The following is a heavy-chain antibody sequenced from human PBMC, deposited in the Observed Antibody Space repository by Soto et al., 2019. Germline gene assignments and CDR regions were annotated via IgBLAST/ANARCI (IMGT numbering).Heavy chain of an antibody. J-gene: IGHJ4*02. V-gene: IGHV1-3*01. CDR1: GYTFTSYA. CDR2: INAGNGNT. CDR3: ARDLKMVYAGLGY. Sequence: QVQLVQSGAEVKKPGASVKVSCKASGYTFTSYAMHWVRQAPGQRLEWMGWINAGNGNTKYSQKFQGRVTITRDTSASTAYMELSSLRSEDTAVYYCARDLKMVYAGLGYWGQGTLVTVSP. D-gene: IGHD2-8*01.